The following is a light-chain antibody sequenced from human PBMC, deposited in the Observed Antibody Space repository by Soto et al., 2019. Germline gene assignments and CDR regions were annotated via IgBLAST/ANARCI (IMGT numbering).Light chain of an antibody. V-gene: IGKV1-5*03. CDR1: QSISTW. Sequence: DIQMTQSPSTLSASVGDRVTITCRASQSISTWLAWYQQKPGKAPKLLIYKASSLEGGVPSRFSGSGPGTEFNITVSSLRPDDFATYYCQQYNTYPLTFGGGTTVEIK. CDR3: QQYNTYPLT. CDR2: KAS. J-gene: IGKJ4*01.